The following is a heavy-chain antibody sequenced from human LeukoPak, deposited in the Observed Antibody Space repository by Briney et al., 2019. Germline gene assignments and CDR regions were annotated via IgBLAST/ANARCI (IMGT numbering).Heavy chain of an antibody. V-gene: IGHV4-39*01. J-gene: IGHJ4*02. CDR3: TRHPTLTPGGNFDF. CDR2: VYNLVTT. CDR1: GGSISRSNYY. Sequence: PSETLSLTCTVSGGSISRSNYYWGWIRQPPWKGLEWIGSVYNLVTTYHNPSLRSRVTISVDTSRNQFSLKLSSVTAADTAVYFCTRHPTLTPGGNFDFWGQGTLVTVSS. D-gene: IGHD3-16*01.